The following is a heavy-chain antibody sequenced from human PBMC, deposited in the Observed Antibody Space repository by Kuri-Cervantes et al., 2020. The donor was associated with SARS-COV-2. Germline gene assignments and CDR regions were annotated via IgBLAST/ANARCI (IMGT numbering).Heavy chain of an antibody. J-gene: IGHJ4*02. CDR1: GYTFTSAG. V-gene: IGHV1-18*01. CDR2: ISAYNGNT. Sequence: SAKVSCQASGYTFTSAGFSWVRQAPGQGLEWMGWISAYNGNTSYAQKLQGRVTMTTDTTTSTAYMELRSLRSDDTAVYYCARAGYYYDISAYFDDWGQGTLVTVSS. D-gene: IGHD3-22*01. CDR3: ARAGYYYDISAYFDD.